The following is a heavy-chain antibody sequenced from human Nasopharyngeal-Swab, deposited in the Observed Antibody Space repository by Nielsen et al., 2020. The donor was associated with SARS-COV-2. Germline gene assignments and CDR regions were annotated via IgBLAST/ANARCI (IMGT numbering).Heavy chain of an antibody. CDR3: ARIAVHHNWFDP. Sequence: SVKVSCKASGGTFSSYAISWVRQAPGQGLEWMGGIIPIFGTANYAQKFQGRVTITADESMSTAYMELSSLRSEDTAVYYCARIAVHHNWFDPWGQGTLVTVSS. D-gene: IGHD1-1*01. CDR1: GGTFSSYA. CDR2: IIPIFGTA. V-gene: IGHV1-69*13. J-gene: IGHJ5*02.